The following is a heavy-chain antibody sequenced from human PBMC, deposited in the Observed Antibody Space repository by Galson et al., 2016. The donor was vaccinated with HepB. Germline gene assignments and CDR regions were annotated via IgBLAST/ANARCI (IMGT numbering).Heavy chain of an antibody. J-gene: IGHJ4*02. CDR3: AHPRTPTTSYFDY. D-gene: IGHD4-11*01. CDR1: GFTFSGYY. Sequence: SLRLSCAASGFTFSGYYRSWIRQAPGKALVWVSYISISTSYTNYADSVKGRFTISRDNAKKSVYLQMNSLRAEDTAVYYCAHPRTPTTSYFDYWGQGTLVTVSS. V-gene: IGHV3-11*03. CDR2: ISISTSYT.